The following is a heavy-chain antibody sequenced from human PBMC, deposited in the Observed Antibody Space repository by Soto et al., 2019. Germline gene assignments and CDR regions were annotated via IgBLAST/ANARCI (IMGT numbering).Heavy chain of an antibody. CDR3: ARDIAVASHRYYYGMDV. CDR1: GFTFSTYW. D-gene: IGHD6-19*01. J-gene: IGHJ6*02. CDR2: IKQDGSEK. Sequence: PGGSLRLSCAASGFTFSTYWMSWVRQAPGKGLEWVANIKQDGSEKYYVGSMKGRFTISRDNAKNSLYLQMNSLRAEDTAVYYCARDIAVASHRYYYGMDVWGQGTTVTVSS. V-gene: IGHV3-7*01.